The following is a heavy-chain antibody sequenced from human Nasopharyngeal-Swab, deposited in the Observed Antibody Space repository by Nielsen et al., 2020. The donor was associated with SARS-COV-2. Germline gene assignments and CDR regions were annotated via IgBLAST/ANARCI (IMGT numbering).Heavy chain of an antibody. CDR2: IYSGGST. CDR1: GFTVSSNY. D-gene: IGHD6-19*01. V-gene: IGHV3-53*01. Sequence: GESLKISCAASGFTVSSNYMSWVRQAPGKGLEWVSVIYSGGSTYYADSVKGRFTISRDNSKNTLYLQMNSLRAEDTAVYYCAKVPSGWYSALWYWGQGTLVTVSS. CDR3: AKVPSGWYSALWY. J-gene: IGHJ4*02.